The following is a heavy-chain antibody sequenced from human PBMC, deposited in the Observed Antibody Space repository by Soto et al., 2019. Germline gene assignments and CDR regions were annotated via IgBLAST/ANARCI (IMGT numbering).Heavy chain of an antibody. V-gene: IGHV1-2*02. J-gene: IGHJ6*02. D-gene: IGHD3-9*01. Sequence: ASVKVSWKASGYTFTGYYMHWVRQAPGQGLEWMGWINPNSGGTNYAQKFQGRVTMTRDTSISTAYMELSRLRSDDTAVYYCAREAPGLRYFDWLGYYYGMDVWGQGTTVTVSS. CDR1: GYTFTGYY. CDR3: AREAPGLRYFDWLGYYYGMDV. CDR2: INPNSGGT.